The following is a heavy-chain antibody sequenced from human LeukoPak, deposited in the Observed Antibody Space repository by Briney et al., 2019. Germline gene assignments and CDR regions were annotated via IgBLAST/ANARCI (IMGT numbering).Heavy chain of an antibody. D-gene: IGHD3-10*01. V-gene: IGHV3-23*01. CDR1: GFTFSSYA. CDR2: ISGSGGST. J-gene: IGHJ5*02. CDR3: AKVGDALLWFGVLLSPGWFDP. Sequence: GGSLRLSCAASGFTFSSYAMSWVRQAPGKGLEWVSAISGSGGSTYYADSVKGRFTISRDNSKNTLYLQMNSLRAEDTAVYYCAKVGDALLWFGVLLSPGWFDPWGQGTLVTVSS.